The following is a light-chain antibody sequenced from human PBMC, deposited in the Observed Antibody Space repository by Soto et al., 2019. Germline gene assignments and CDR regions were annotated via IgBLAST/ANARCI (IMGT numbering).Light chain of an antibody. CDR1: QSVSSN. CDR3: QQYADWPPLT. Sequence: EIVMTQSPATLSVSPGDRATLSCRASQSVSSNLAWYQEKPGQAPRLVIYGASARATAIPARFSGSGSGTELTLTISSLQSEEFAVYYCQQYADWPPLTFGGGTKVEIK. V-gene: IGKV3-15*01. J-gene: IGKJ4*01. CDR2: GAS.